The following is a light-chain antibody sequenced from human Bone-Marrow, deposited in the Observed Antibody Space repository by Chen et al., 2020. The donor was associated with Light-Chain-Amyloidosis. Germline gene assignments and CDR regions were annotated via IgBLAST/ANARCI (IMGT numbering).Light chain of an antibody. CDR3: SSYTSSSPLV. CDR2: DVS. J-gene: IGLJ2*01. V-gene: IGLV2-14*03. CDR1: SSDVGGYNS. Sequence: QSALTQPASVSGSPGQSITISYTGTSSDVGGYNSVSWYQQHPGKAPKLIIFDVSNRPSGVSNRFSGSKSGNKASLTISGLQAEDEADYYCSSYTSSSPLVFGGGTKLTVL.